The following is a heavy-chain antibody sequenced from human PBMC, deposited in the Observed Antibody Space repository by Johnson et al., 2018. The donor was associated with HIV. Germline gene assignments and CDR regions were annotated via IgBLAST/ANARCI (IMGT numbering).Heavy chain of an antibody. CDR1: GFTFSIYG. CDR2: IRYDGSNK. V-gene: IGHV3-30*02. Sequence: QVQLVESGGGVVQPGGSLRLSCAASGFTFSIYGMHWVRQAPGKGLEWVAFIRYDGSNKYYADSVKGRFTISRDNSKNTLYLQMKSLRAEDTAVYYWARGLKGAFDIWGQGTRVTVSA. J-gene: IGHJ3*02. CDR3: ARGLKGAFDI.